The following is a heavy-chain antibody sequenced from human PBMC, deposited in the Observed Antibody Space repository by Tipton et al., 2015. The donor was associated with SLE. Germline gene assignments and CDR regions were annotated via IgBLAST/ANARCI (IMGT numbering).Heavy chain of an antibody. CDR2: IYYIGIT. Sequence: TLSLTCIVSGDSISSYYWSWIRQPPGKGLEWIGYIYYIGITNYNPSLKSRVTISVDTSKNQFSLKLTSVTAADTAVYYCARPRSHYDFWIGYTYWYFDLWGRGTLVTVSS. D-gene: IGHD3-3*01. CDR1: GDSISSYY. V-gene: IGHV4-59*08. J-gene: IGHJ2*01. CDR3: ARPRSHYDFWIGYTYWYFDL.